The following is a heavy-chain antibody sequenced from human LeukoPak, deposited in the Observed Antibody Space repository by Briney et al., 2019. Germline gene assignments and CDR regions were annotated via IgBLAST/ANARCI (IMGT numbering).Heavy chain of an antibody. V-gene: IGHV4-34*01. J-gene: IGHJ4*02. CDR2: INHSGST. CDR3: ARGKRDTAMVNENYFDY. Sequence: PSETLSLTCAVYGGSFGGYYWSWIRQPPGKGLEWIGEINHSGSTNYNPSLKSRVTISVDTSKNQFSLKLSSVTAADTAVYYCARGKRDTAMVNENYFDYWGQGTLVTVSS. D-gene: IGHD5-18*01. CDR1: GGSFGGYY.